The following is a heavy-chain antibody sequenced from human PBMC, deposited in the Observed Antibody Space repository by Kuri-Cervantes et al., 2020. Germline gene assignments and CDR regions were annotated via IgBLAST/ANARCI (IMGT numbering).Heavy chain of an antibody. J-gene: IGHJ6*02. CDR1: GYTFTSYG. D-gene: IGHD3-16*01. CDR2: INPNSGGT. Sequence: ASVKVSCKASGYTFTSYGISWVRQAPGQGLEWMGWINPNSGGTNYAQKFQGRVTMTRDTSISTAYMELSRLRSDDTAVYYCARGDYYYYYGMDVWGQGTTVTVSS. CDR3: ARGDYYYYYGMDV. V-gene: IGHV1-2*02.